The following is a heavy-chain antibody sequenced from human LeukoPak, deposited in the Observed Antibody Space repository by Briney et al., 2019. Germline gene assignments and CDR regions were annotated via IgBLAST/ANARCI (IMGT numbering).Heavy chain of an antibody. D-gene: IGHD2-21*02. V-gene: IGHV3-64D*06. CDR1: GFTFSVYA. CDR2: IISNGGST. J-gene: IGHJ4*02. CDR3: VKDGLAFCGGDCYSYFDY. Sequence: PGGSLRLPCSASGFTFSVYAIHWVRQAPGKGLEYVSTIISNGGSTYYADSVKGRFTISRDNSKNTVSLQMSSLRAEDTALYYCVKDGLAFCGGDCYSYFDYWGQGTLVTVSS.